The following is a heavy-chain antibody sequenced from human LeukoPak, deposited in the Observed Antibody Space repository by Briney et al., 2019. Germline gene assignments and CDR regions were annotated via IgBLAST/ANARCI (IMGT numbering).Heavy chain of an antibody. V-gene: IGHV4-39*01. CDR2: TYYSGST. CDR3: ARDLYYDSRAYYFDY. Sequence: SETLSLTCTVSGGSISSSSYYWGWIRQPPGKGLEWIGSTYYSGSTYYNPSLKSRVTISLDTFKNQFSLKLSSVTAADTAVYYCARDLYYDSRAYYFDYWGQGILVTVSS. D-gene: IGHD3-22*01. J-gene: IGHJ4*02. CDR1: GGSISSSSYY.